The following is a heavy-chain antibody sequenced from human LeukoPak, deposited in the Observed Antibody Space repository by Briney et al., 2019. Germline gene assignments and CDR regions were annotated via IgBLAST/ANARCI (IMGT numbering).Heavy chain of an antibody. CDR3: VGRNDYGAYNY. D-gene: IGHD4-17*01. CDR2: IYSGGST. J-gene: IGHJ4*02. CDR1: GFTFSSYG. Sequence: QPGRSLRLSCAASGFTFSSYGMHWVRQAPGKGLEWVSVIYSGGSTYYADSVKGRFTISRDNSKNTLYLQMDSLRAEDTAVYYCVGRNDYGAYNYWGQGTLVTVSS. V-gene: IGHV3-66*04.